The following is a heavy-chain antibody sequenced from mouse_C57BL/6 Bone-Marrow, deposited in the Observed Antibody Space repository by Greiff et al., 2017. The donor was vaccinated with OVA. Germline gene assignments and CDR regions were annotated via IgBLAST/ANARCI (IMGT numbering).Heavy chain of an antibody. V-gene: IGHV1-81*01. Sequence: QVQMQQSGAELARPGASVKLSCKASGYTFTSYGISWVKQRTGQGLEWIGEIYPRSGNTYYNEKFKGKATLTADKSSSTADMELHSLTSEDSAVYFCARKHAGFDYWGQGTTLTVSS. J-gene: IGHJ2*01. CDR2: IYPRSGNT. CDR1: GYTFTSYG. CDR3: ARKHAGFDY.